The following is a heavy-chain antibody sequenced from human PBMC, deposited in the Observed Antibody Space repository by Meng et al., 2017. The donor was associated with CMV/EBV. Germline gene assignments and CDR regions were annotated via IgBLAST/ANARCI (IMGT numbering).Heavy chain of an antibody. J-gene: IGHJ1*01. Sequence: QIQLVQSGAEVEKPGSSVKVSRKASGGTFSSYSLSWVRQAPGQGLEWMGAITPLFGTSTYAEKFQGRVMITADESTSTAYMELSSLKSDDTAVYYCAREKIISRFAYFHHWGQGTLVTVSS. D-gene: IGHD3-10*01. CDR3: AREKIISRFAYFHH. V-gene: IGHV1-69*01. CDR2: ITPLFGTS. CDR1: GGTFSSYS.